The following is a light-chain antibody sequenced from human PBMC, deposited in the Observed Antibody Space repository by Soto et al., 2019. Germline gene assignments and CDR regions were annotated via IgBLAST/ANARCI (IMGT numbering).Light chain of an antibody. J-gene: IGKJ4*01. CDR1: QSISSY. Sequence: DIQMTQSPSSLSASVGDRVTITCRASQSISSYLHWYQQKPGKAPTLLINVASTLQSGVPSRFSGSGSVTDFTLAITSLQPEELATSYCQQSSSTPQTFGGGTRVEIK. V-gene: IGKV1-39*01. CDR2: VAS. CDR3: QQSSSTPQT.